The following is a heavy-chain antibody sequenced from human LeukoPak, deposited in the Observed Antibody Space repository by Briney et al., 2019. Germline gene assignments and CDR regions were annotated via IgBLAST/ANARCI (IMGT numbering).Heavy chain of an antibody. J-gene: IGHJ4*02. CDR3: AKVMYSSGWYSDY. V-gene: IGHV3-30*02. D-gene: IGHD6-19*01. CDR1: GFTFSSYG. Sequence: GGSLRLSCAASGFTFSSYGMHWVRQAPGKGLEWVAFIRDDGSNKYYADSVKGRFTISRDNSKNTLYLQMNSLRAEDTAVYYCAKVMYSSGWYSDYWGQGTLVTVSS. CDR2: IRDDGSNK.